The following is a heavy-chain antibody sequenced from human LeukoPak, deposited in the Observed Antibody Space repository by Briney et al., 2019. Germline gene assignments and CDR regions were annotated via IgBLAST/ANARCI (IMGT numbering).Heavy chain of an antibody. CDR2: IIPIFGTA. Sequence: GASVTVSFTASGGTFSSYAISWVRQAPGQGREWVGGIIPIFGTANSAQKFQGRVTITTDESTSTAYMELSSLRTEDTAVYYCVSSSGYSYYFDYWGQGTLVTVSS. CDR1: GGTFSSYA. V-gene: IGHV1-69*05. J-gene: IGHJ4*02. CDR3: VSSSGYSYYFDY. D-gene: IGHD3-22*01.